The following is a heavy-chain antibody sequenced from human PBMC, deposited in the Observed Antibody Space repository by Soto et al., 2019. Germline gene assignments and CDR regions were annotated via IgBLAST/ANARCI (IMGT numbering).Heavy chain of an antibody. CDR3: AKDEANWGYYYYYYYMDV. CDR2: ISGSGGST. V-gene: IGHV3-23*01. J-gene: IGHJ6*03. CDR1: GFTFSSYA. D-gene: IGHD7-27*01. Sequence: GGSLRLSCAASGFTFSSYAMSWVRQAPGKGLEWVSAISGSGGSTYYADSVKDRFTISRDNSKNTLYLQMNSLRAEDTAVYYCAKDEANWGYYYYYYYMDVWGKGTTVTVSS.